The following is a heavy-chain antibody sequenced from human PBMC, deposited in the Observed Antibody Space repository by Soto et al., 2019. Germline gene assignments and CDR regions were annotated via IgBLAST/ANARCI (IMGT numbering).Heavy chain of an antibody. CDR1: GFTFSSYG. D-gene: IGHD2-2*01. CDR3: AKHPTCISTSCHEGNYFDY. Sequence: QVQLVESGGGVVQPGRSLRLSCAASGFTFSSYGMHWVRQAPGKGLEWVAVISYYGSNKYYADCVKGRFTISRDNSKNTLYLPMNSLRAEDTAVYYCAKHPTCISTSCHEGNYFDYWGQGTPVTVSS. CDR2: ISYYGSNK. V-gene: IGHV3-30*18. J-gene: IGHJ4*02.